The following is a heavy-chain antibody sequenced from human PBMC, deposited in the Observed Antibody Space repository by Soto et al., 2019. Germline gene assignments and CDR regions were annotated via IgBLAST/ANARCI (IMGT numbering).Heavy chain of an antibody. J-gene: IGHJ6*03. CDR3: AGLDFCSRGPDTESYYMDV. CDR2: IYYSGST. CDR1: GGSISSYY. Sequence: SETLSLTCTVSGGSISSYYWSWIRQPPGKGLEWIGYIYYSGSTNYNPSLKSRVTISVDTSKNQFSLKLSSVTAADTAVYYCAGLDFCSRGPDTESYYMDVWGKGTTVTVSS. V-gene: IGHV4-59*08. D-gene: IGHD3-3*01.